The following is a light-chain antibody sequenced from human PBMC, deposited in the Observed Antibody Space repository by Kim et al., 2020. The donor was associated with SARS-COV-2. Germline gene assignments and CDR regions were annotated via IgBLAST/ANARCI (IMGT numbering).Light chain of an antibody. CDR3: SAWDYSVNAWV. CDR1: INKVGNER. V-gene: IGLV10-54*01. CDR2: RNN. J-gene: IGLJ2*01. Sequence: QTAKHTCTGDINKVGNERAAWLQQHPGHPPKLLFYRNNDRPSGISQRLSASRSGSTTSLTITGLQPDDEADYYCSAWDYSVNAWVFGGGTQLTVL.